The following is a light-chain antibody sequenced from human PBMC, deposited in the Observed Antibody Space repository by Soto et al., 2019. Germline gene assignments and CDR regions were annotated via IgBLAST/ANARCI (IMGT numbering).Light chain of an antibody. J-gene: IGKJ5*01. V-gene: IGKV3D-20*02. CDR2: NAS. CDR1: QSVSSRY. CDR3: QQRSNWPIT. Sequence: ENVFKQSPDTLALYTGERGILSCRASQSVSSRYLAWYKQKPGQAPRLLIYNASSRATGIPDRFSGSGSGTDFTLTISSLEPEDFAVYYCQQRSNWPITFGHVTRLEIK.